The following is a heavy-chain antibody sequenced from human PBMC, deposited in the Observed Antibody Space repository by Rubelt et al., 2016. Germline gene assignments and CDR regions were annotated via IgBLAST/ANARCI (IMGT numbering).Heavy chain of an antibody. CDR2: IYYSGST. Sequence: QVQLQESGPGLVKPSETLSLTCTVSGGSISNYHWSWIRQPPGKGLEWIGYIYYSGSTNYNPSLMSRVTMSVDTSKNQFSRRLSSVTAAETAGYYCARGDVDYLDYWGQGTLVTVSS. CDR3: ARGDVDYLDY. CDR1: GGSISNYH. V-gene: IGHV4-59*01. D-gene: IGHD3-10*02. J-gene: IGHJ4*01.